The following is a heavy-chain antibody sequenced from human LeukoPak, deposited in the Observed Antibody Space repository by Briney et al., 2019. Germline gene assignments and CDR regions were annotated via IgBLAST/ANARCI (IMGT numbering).Heavy chain of an antibody. Sequence: PSETLSLTCAVFGGSLSDYYWTWIRQPPGKGLEWIGYNYYSGSTNYNPSLKSRLTILVDTSKNQFSLKLTSVTAADTAVYYCARLRGSYFPDYWGQGTLVTVSS. CDR2: NYYSGST. CDR3: ARLRGSYFPDY. D-gene: IGHD1-26*01. V-gene: IGHV4-59*01. CDR1: GGSLSDYY. J-gene: IGHJ4*02.